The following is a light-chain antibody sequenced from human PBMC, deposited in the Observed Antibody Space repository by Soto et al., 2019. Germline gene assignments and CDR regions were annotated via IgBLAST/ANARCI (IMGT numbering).Light chain of an antibody. V-gene: IGKV3-15*01. J-gene: IGKJ1*01. CDR1: QSISDT. Sequence: EIVMTHSPATRSVSLGAIATLSCRASQSISDTLAWYQQKPGQAPRLLIYSASRGATGIPARFSGSGSGTEFTLTISSLQSEDFAVYYCQQYNNWPRKCGQGTKGDI. CDR2: SAS. CDR3: QQYNNWPRK.